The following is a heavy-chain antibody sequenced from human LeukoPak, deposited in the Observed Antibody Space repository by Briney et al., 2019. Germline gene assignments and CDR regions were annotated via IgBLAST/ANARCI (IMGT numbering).Heavy chain of an antibody. D-gene: IGHD4-11*01. CDR2: INFKSEDI. V-gene: IGHV3-48*01. J-gene: IGHJ3*02. CDR3: ARDKDYASDM. CDR1: GFTFSSHS. Sequence: GGSLRLSCAASGFTFSSHSMNWVRQAPGKGLEWISFINFKSEDIRYADSVEGRFIIPRDNARKSLYLHMNSLRAEDTAVYYCARDKDYASDMWGQGTMVTVAS.